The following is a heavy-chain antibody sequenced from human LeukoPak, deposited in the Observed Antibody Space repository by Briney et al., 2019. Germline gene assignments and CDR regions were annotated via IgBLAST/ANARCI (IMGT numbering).Heavy chain of an antibody. CDR1: GLTVSSNY. D-gene: IGHD4-23*01. J-gene: IGHJ4*02. Sequence: GGSLRLSCAASGLTVSSNYMSWVRQAPGKGLEWVSIIYSGAGTDYADSVKGRFTISRDTSKNTLYLQMTSLRAEDTAVYYCARSGGISFDYWGQGTQVTVSS. V-gene: IGHV3-66*01. CDR3: ARSGGISFDY. CDR2: IYSGAGT.